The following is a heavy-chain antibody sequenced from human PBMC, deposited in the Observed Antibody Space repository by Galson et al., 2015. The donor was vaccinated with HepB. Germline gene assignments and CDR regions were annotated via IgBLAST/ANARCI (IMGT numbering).Heavy chain of an antibody. CDR3: ARDCSVGSCYSGYYYYGMDV. Sequence: SLRLSCAASGFTFSSYSMNWVRQAPGKGLEWVSSISSSSSYIYYADSVKGRFTISRDNAKNSLYLQMNSLRAEDTAVYYCARDCSVGSCYSGYYYYGMDVWGQGTTVTVSS. J-gene: IGHJ6*02. CDR1: GFTFSSYS. V-gene: IGHV3-21*01. CDR2: ISSSSSYI. D-gene: IGHD2-15*01.